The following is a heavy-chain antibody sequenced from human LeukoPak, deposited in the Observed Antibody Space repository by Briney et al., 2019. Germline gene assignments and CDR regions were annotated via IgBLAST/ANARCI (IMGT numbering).Heavy chain of an antibody. J-gene: IGHJ4*02. D-gene: IGHD6-13*01. CDR1: GFTFSSYW. V-gene: IGHV3-7*01. Sequence: PGGSLRLSCAASGFTFSSYWMSWVRQAPGKGLEWVANIKQDGSEKYYVDSVKGRFTISRDNAKNSLYLQMNSLRAEDTAVYYRASIAALYYFDYWGQGTLATVSS. CDR3: ASIAALYYFDY. CDR2: IKQDGSEK.